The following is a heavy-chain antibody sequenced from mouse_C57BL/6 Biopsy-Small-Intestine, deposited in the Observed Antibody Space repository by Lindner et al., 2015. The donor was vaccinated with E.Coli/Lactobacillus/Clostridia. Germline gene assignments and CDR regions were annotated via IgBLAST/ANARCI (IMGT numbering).Heavy chain of an antibody. D-gene: IGHD1-2*01. Sequence: VQLQESGAELARPGASVKLSCKASGYTFTSYGINWVKQRTGQGLEWIGEIYPRSGNTYYNEKFKGKATLTADKSSSTAYMELRSLTSEDSAVYYCARRHYGDGNWYFDVWGTGTTVTVSS. J-gene: IGHJ1*03. V-gene: IGHV1-81*01. CDR2: IYPRSGNT. CDR3: ARRHYGDGNWYFDV. CDR1: GYTFTSYG.